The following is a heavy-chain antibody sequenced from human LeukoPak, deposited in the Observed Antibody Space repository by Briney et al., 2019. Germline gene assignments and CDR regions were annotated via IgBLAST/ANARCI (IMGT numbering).Heavy chain of an antibody. D-gene: IGHD6-13*01. CDR2: IYYSGST. CDR1: GGSISSYY. CDR3: ARVSAAGMEFHYGMDV. J-gene: IGHJ6*02. Sequence: KPSETLSLTCTVSGGSISSYYWSWIRQPPGKGLEWIAYIYYSGSTDYNPSLKSRVTISLDTSKNQFSLKLSSVTAADTAVYYCARVSAAGMEFHYGMDVWGQGTTVFVSS. V-gene: IGHV4-59*08.